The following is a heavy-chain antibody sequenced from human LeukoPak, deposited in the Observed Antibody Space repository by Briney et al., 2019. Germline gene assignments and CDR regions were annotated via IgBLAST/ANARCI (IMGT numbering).Heavy chain of an antibody. CDR3: AKEGPIRGYYYGMDV. J-gene: IGHJ6*02. CDR1: GFTFSSYA. V-gene: IGHV3-23*01. CDR2: ITGSGGST. D-gene: IGHD5-24*01. Sequence: GGSLRLPCAASGFTFSSYAMSWVRQAPGKGLEWVSGITGSGGSTYYADSVKGRFTISRDNSKNTLYLQMSSLRAEDTAVYYCAKEGPIRGYYYGMDVWGQGTTVTVSS.